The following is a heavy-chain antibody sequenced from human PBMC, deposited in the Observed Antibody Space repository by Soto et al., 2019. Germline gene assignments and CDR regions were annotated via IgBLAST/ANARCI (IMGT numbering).Heavy chain of an antibody. D-gene: IGHD3-22*01. V-gene: IGHV4-30-4*01. J-gene: IGHJ4*02. CDR2: IYYSGST. CDR3: ARAYYDSSGYPLFDY. CDR1: GGSISSGDYY. Sequence: QVQLQESGPGLVKPSQTLSLTCTVSGGSISSGDYYWSWIRQPPGKGLEWIGYIYYSGSTYYNPSLKGRVAISGDTAKNQFSLKLRSVTAADTAVYDWARAYYDSSGYPLFDYWGQGTLVTVSS.